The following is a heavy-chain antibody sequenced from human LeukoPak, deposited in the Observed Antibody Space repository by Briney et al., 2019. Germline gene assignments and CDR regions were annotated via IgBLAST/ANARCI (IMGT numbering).Heavy chain of an antibody. CDR1: GFTVSSNY. CDR2: IYSGGST. J-gene: IGHJ4*02. Sequence: GGSLRLSCAASGFTVSSNYMSWVRQAPGKGPEWVSVIYSGGSTYYADSVKGRFTISRDNSKNTLYLQMNSLRAEDTAVYYCARYSRSNFDYWGQGTLVTVSS. D-gene: IGHD6-13*01. CDR3: ARYSRSNFDY. V-gene: IGHV3-66*01.